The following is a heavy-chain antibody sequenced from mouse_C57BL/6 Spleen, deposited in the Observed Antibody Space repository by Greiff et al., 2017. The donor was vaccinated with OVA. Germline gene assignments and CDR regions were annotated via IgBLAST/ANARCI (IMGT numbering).Heavy chain of an antibody. CDR2: ISSGGSYT. Sequence: EVKVVESGGDLVKPGGSLKLSCAASGFTFSSYGMSWVRQTPDKRLEWVATISSGGSYTYYPDSVKGRFTISRDNAKNTLYLQMSSLKSEDTAMYYCAREGSFYGSSHYYAMDYWGQGTSVTVSS. D-gene: IGHD1-1*01. CDR3: AREGSFYGSSHYYAMDY. CDR1: GFTFSSYG. V-gene: IGHV5-6*01. J-gene: IGHJ4*01.